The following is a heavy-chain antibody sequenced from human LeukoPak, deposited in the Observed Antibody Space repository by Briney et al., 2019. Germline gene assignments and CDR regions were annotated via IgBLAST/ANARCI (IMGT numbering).Heavy chain of an antibody. J-gene: IGHJ4*02. CDR1: VGTFSSYA. Sequence: SAVKVSCKGSVGTFSSYAISWVRQAPGQGLAWMGRIIPILGIANYAQKFQGRVTITADKSTSTAYMELSRLRSEETAVYYCARDWSVGDGYNNPTGYWGKGTLVTVS. D-gene: IGHD5-24*01. V-gene: IGHV1-69*04. CDR3: ARDWSVGDGYNNPTGY. CDR2: IIPILGIA.